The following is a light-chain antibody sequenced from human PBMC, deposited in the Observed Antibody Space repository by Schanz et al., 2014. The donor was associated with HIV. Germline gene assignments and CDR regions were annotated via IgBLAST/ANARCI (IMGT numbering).Light chain of an antibody. J-gene: IGLJ2*01. Sequence: QSALTQPPSASGSPGQSVTISCTGTSSDVGGYNYVSWYQLRPGKAPQLMIYEVTKRPSGVPDRFSGSKSGTSASLAISGLQSEDEADYYCAAWDDSLNGPVFGGGTKLTVL. CDR1: SSDVGGYNY. CDR2: EVT. CDR3: AAWDDSLNGPV. V-gene: IGLV2-8*01.